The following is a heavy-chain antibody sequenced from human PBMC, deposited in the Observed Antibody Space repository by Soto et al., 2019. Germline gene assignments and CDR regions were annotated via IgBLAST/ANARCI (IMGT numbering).Heavy chain of an antibody. Sequence: SETLSLTCTVSGGSISSSSYYWGWIRQPPGKGLEWIGSIYYSGSTYYNPSLKSRVTISVDTSKNQFSLKLSSVTAADTAVYYCASWPYSSSSPTPYYYYGMDVWGQGTTVTVSS. J-gene: IGHJ6*02. CDR1: GGSISSSSYY. CDR2: IYYSGST. V-gene: IGHV4-39*01. D-gene: IGHD6-13*01. CDR3: ASWPYSSSSPTPYYYYGMDV.